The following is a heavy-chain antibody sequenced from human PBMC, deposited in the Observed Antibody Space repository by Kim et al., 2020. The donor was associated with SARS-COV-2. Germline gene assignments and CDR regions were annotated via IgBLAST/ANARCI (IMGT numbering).Heavy chain of an antibody. V-gene: IGHV3-33*05. CDR3: ARDRRDYGSGRPFDYYYGMDV. CDR1: GFTFSSYG. Sequence: GGSLRLSCAASGFTFSSYGMHWVRQAPGKGLEWVAVISYDGSNKYYADSVKGRFTISRDYSKNTLYLQMNSLRAEDTAVYYCARDRRDYGSGRPFDYYYGMDVWGQGTTVTVSS. J-gene: IGHJ6*02. D-gene: IGHD3-10*01. CDR2: ISYDGSNK.